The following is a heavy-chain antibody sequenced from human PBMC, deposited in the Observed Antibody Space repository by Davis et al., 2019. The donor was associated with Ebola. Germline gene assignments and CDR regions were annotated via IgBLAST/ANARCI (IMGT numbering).Heavy chain of an antibody. CDR2: ISSRGGDIT. V-gene: IGHV3-23*01. D-gene: IGHD1-1*01. CDR3: VKGWGERST. Sequence: PGGSLRLSCAASGFSFTNSAMYWVRQAPGKGLEWVSSISSRGGDITYYADSVKGRFTVSRDDSKNSLYLQMNSLRAEDTALYYCVKGWGERSTWGQGTLVTVSS. J-gene: IGHJ5*02. CDR1: GFSFTNSA.